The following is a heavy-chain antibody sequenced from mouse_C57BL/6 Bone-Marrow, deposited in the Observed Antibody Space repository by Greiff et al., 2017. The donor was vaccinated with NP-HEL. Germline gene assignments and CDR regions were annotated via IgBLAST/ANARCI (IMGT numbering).Heavy chain of an antibody. CDR2: IYPRSGNT. CDR3: ARSRYHGGYAMDY. CDR1: GYTFTSYG. V-gene: IGHV1-81*01. Sequence: VKLVESGAELARPGASVKLSCKASGYTFTSYGISWVKQRTGQGLEWIGEIYPRSGNTYYNEKFKGKATLTADKSSSTAYMALLSLTSEDSAVYFCARSRYHGGYAMDYWGQGTSVTVSS. J-gene: IGHJ4*01.